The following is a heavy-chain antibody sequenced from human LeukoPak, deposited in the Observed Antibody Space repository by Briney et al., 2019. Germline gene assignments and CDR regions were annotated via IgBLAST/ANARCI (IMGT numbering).Heavy chain of an antibody. CDR1: GFTLTSYW. D-gene: IGHD3-3*01. CDR3: ARDSFWSGYYPFDS. V-gene: IGHV3-74*01. CDR2: INTDGSSS. Sequence: GGSLRLSCAASGFTLTSYWMHWVRQAPGKGLVWVSRINTDGSSSFYADSVKGRFTISRDNAKNTLYLQMNSLRADDTAVYYCARDSFWSGYYPFDSWGQGTLVTVSS. J-gene: IGHJ4*02.